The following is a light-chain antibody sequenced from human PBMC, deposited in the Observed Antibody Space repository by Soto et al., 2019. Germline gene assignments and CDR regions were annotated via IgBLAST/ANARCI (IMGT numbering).Light chain of an antibody. V-gene: IGKV1-39*01. Sequence: DIQMTQSPSSLSASVGDRVTITCRASQSISSYLNWYQQKPGKAPKLLIYAASSLQSGVPSRFSGSGSGTDFTLTISSLQPEDFATYYFQQSYSTLSLTFGGGTKGEIK. CDR2: AAS. CDR3: QQSYSTLSLT. CDR1: QSISSY. J-gene: IGKJ4*01.